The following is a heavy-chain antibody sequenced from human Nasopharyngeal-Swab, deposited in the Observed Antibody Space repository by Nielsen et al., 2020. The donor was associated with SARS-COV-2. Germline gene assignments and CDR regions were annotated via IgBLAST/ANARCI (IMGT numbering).Heavy chain of an antibody. V-gene: IGHV3-30*18. CDR2: ISYDGSNK. CDR3: AKDMGGYCSSTSCYPYYYYYYGMDV. D-gene: IGHD2-2*01. CDR1: GFTFSSYG. J-gene: IGHJ6*02. Sequence: GESLKISCAASGFTFSSYGMHWVRQAPGKGLEWVAVISYDGSNKYYADSVKGRFTISRDNSKNTLYLQMNSLRAEDTAVYYCAKDMGGYCSSTSCYPYYYYYYGMDVWGQGTTVTVSS.